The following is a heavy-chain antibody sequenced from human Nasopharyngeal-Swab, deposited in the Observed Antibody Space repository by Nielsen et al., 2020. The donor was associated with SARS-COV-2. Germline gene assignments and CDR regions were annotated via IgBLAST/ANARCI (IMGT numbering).Heavy chain of an antibody. Sequence: ASVKVSCKASGYTFTSYGISWVRQAPGQGLEWMGWISAYNGNTNYAQKLQGRVTMTTDTSTSTAYMELRSLRSEDTAVYYCATHYVWGSYRSNWFDPWGQRTLVTVSS. V-gene: IGHV1-18*01. J-gene: IGHJ5*02. CDR2: ISAYNGNT. CDR1: GYTFTSYG. CDR3: ATHYVWGSYRSNWFDP. D-gene: IGHD3-16*02.